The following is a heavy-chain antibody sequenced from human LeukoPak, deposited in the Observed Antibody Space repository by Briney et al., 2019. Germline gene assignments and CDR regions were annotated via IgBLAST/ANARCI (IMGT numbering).Heavy chain of an antibody. J-gene: IGHJ3*02. V-gene: IGHV4-59*08. CDR2: IYNSGST. CDR1: GGSISSYY. CDR3: ARSAIDAFDI. D-gene: IGHD6-25*01. Sequence: PSETLSLTCTVSGGSISSYYWSWIRQPPGKGLECIGYIYNSGSTNYNPSLKSRVSISVNTSKNQFSLKLSSVTAADTAVYYCARSAIDAFDIWGQGTMVTVSS.